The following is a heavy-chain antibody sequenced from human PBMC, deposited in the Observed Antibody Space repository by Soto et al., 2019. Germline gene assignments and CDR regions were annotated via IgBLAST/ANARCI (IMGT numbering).Heavy chain of an antibody. CDR3: ARGPEPHPPYDSSGTYYYSMDV. Sequence: QVQLVQSGAEVKKPGSSVKVSCKASGGTFSSYAISWVRQAPGQGLEWMGGIIPIFGTANYAQKFQGSVTITADESTSTAYMELSSLRSEDTAVYYCARGPEPHPPYDSSGTYYYSMDVWGQGTTVTVSS. D-gene: IGHD3-22*01. CDR1: GGTFSSYA. J-gene: IGHJ6*02. CDR2: IIPIFGTA. V-gene: IGHV1-69*01.